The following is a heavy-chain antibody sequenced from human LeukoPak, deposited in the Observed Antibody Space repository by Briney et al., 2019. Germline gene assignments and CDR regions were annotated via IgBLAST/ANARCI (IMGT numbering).Heavy chain of an antibody. J-gene: IGHJ4*02. Sequence: GGSLRLSCAASGFTFSTYTMHWVRQAPGKGLDWVSGIVGSNGKTYYADSVKGRFTISIDNSKNTLYLQMNSLRAEDTAVYFCAKDYRPDGYNDLDYWGQGTQVNVSS. CDR2: IVGSNGKT. D-gene: IGHD5-24*01. V-gene: IGHV3-23*01. CDR3: AKDYRPDGYNDLDY. CDR1: GFTFSTYT.